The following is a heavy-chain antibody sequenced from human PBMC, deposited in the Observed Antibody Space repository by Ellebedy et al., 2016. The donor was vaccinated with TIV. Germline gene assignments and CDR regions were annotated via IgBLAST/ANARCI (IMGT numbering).Heavy chain of an antibody. D-gene: IGHD5-24*01. CDR3: ARGDGYNSGIDY. J-gene: IGHJ4*02. CDR2: IYYSGRT. Sequence: MPSETLSPTCTPPGGSISSYSWSWIPQPPGKGLEWIGYIYYSGRTNYNPSLKSRVTISVDTSKNQFSLKLSSVTAADTAVYYCARGDGYNSGIDYWGQGTLVTVSS. CDR1: GGSISSYS. V-gene: IGHV4-59*01.